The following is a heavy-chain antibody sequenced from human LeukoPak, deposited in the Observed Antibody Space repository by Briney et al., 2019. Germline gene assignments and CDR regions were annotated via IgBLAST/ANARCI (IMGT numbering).Heavy chain of an antibody. CDR2: IYHSGTT. V-gene: IGHV4-38-2*02. Sequence: SETLSLTCTVSGYSIRSDYYWGWIRQPPGKGLEWIGSIYHSGTTYYNPSLKSRVTISVDTSKNQFSLKLTSVTAADTALYYCARDSERWLQLIDYWGQGTLVTVSS. J-gene: IGHJ4*02. D-gene: IGHD5-24*01. CDR1: GYSIRSDYY. CDR3: ARDSERWLQLIDY.